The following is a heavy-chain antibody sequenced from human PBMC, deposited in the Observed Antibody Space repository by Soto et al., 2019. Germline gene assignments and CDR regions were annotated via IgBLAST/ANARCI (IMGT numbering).Heavy chain of an antibody. V-gene: IGHV4-4*02. CDR3: AREYYDSSTYYPPLVDL. CDR2: VSHSGNI. D-gene: IGHD3-22*01. CDR1: GASISGNYW. J-gene: IGHJ2*01. Sequence: QVQLQESGPGLVKPSGTLSLTCAVSGASISGNYWWSWVRQPPGKGLEWIGEVSHSGNINYNPSLKSRVTISVDWSTNQVSLSLASVTSAATAVYYWAREYYDSSTYYPPLVDLWGRGTLVTVAS.